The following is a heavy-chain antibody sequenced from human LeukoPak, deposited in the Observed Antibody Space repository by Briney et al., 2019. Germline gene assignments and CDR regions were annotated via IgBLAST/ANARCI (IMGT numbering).Heavy chain of an antibody. Sequence: SETLSLTCTVSGGSISSYYWSWIRQPPGKGLEWIGYIYHSGSTYYNPSLKSRVTISVDRSKNQFSLKLSSVTAADTAVYYCARDPCSGGSCYWGGIFDYWGQGTLVTVSS. J-gene: IGHJ4*02. V-gene: IGHV4-59*12. D-gene: IGHD2-15*01. CDR3: ARDPCSGGSCYWGGIFDY. CDR2: IYHSGST. CDR1: GGSISSYY.